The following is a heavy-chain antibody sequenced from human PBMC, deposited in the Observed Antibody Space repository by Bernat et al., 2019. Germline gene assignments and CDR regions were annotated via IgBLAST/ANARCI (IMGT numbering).Heavy chain of an antibody. CDR2: IYYSGST. Sequence: QVQLQESGPGLVKPSETLSLTCTVSGGSISSYYWSWIRQPPGKGLEWIGYIYYSGSTNYNPSLKSRVTISVDTSKNQFSLKLSSVTAADTAVYYCARGPLGYCSGGSCPYYYYYYMDVWGKGTTVTVSS. V-gene: IGHV4-59*01. D-gene: IGHD2-15*01. CDR1: GGSISSYY. CDR3: ARGPLGYCSGGSCPYYYYYYMDV. J-gene: IGHJ6*03.